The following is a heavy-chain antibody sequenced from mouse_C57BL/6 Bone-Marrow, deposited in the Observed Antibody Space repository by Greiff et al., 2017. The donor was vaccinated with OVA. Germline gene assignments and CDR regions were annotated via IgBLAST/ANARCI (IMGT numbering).Heavy chain of an antibody. D-gene: IGHD2-1*01. V-gene: IGHV1-72*01. CDR1: GYTFTSYW. Sequence: VQLQQPGAELVKPGASVKLSCKASGYTFTSYWMPWVKQRPGRGLEWIGRIDPNSGGTKYNEKFKSKATMTVDKSSSTAYMQLSSLTSEDSAVYYCASQVYYGNYRNSLDYWGQGTTVTVSS. CDR3: ASQVYYGNYRNSLDY. J-gene: IGHJ4*01. CDR2: IDPNSGGT.